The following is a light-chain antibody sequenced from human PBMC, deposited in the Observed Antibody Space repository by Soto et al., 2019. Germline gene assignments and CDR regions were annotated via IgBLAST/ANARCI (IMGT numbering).Light chain of an antibody. J-gene: IGLJ2*01. CDR2: EVS. V-gene: IGLV2-8*01. CDR3: XSXXXXXXXV. Sequence: QSALTQPPSASGSPGQSVTISCTGTSSDVGAYNYVSWYQQHPGKAPKLMIYEVSKRPSGVPDRFSGSNSGNTASLTVSGXXXXXXAXYYCXSXXXXXXXVFGXGT. CDR1: SSDVGAYNY.